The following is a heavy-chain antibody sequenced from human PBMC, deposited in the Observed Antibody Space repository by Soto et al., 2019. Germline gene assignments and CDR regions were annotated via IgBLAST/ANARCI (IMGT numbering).Heavy chain of an antibody. CDR2: ISSSSVTI. J-gene: IGHJ6*02. V-gene: IGHV3-48*02. D-gene: IGHD2-15*01. Sequence: EVQLVESGGGLVQPGGSLRLSCAACGFTFSTYSLNWVRQALGKGLEWVSYISSSSVTINYADSVKGRFTISRDNAKNSLYLQMNSLRDEDTAVYYCARDRLGCSGGGCYSGYYGMDVWGQGTTVTVSS. CDR3: ARDRLGCSGGGCYSGYYGMDV. CDR1: GFTFSTYS.